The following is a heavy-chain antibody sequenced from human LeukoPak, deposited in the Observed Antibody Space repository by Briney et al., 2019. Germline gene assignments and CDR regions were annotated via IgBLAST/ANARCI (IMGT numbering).Heavy chain of an antibody. CDR2: ISYDGSNK. CDR1: GFTFSGYG. D-gene: IGHD1-26*01. CDR3: AKSVSGSYQGLHYYYYYGMDV. V-gene: IGHV3-30*18. Sequence: GGSLRLSCAASGFTFSGYGMHWVRQAPGKGLEWVAVISYDGSNKYYADSVKGRFTISRDNSKNTLYLQMNSLRAEDTAVYYCAKSVSGSYQGLHYYYYYGMDVWGQGTTVTVSS. J-gene: IGHJ6*02.